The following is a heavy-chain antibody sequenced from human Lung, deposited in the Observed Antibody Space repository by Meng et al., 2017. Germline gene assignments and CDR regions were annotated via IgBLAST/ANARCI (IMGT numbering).Heavy chain of an antibody. CDR3: ARALGLTTMMTY. CDR2: IIPLFDTT. V-gene: IGHV1-69*01. D-gene: IGHD3-22*01. Sequence: QVQLVQSGAEVKKPGSSVKVSCKASGGTFSSSAISWVRQAPGQGLGWMGGIIPLFDTTHYAQNFQGRVSITADESTRTAYMELSSLRSEDTAVYYCARALGLTTMMTYWGQGTLVTVSS. CDR1: GGTFSSSA. J-gene: IGHJ4*02.